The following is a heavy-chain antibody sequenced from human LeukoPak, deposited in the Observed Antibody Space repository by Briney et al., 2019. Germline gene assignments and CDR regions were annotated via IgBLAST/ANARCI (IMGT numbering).Heavy chain of an antibody. V-gene: IGHV1-18*01. J-gene: IGHJ4*02. CDR1: GYTFTNFG. CDR2: ITANNGNT. CDR3: ARRSRETTSSWPFDF. D-gene: IGHD6-13*01. Sequence: ASVKVSCKTSGYTFTNFGVNWVRHAPGQGLEWMGWITANNGNTNYAQKFQGRLTMTTDTSTNTGYMELRSLRSDDTAMYYCARRSRETTSSWPFDFWGQGTLVTVSS.